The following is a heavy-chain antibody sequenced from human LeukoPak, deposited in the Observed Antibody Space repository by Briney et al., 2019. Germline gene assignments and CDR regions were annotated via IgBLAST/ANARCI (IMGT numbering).Heavy chain of an antibody. CDR2: VYSTGST. CDR1: GDSLSPYY. CDR3: ARAKGGSYGFNFES. D-gene: IGHD1-26*01. Sequence: SETLSLTCIVPGDSLSPYYWNWIRQTPEKGLEWIGYVYSTGSTYYNPSLKSRVTISVDTSKNQFSLNLKSVTAADAAVYYCARAKGGSYGFNFESWGQGTRVSVSS. J-gene: IGHJ4*02. V-gene: IGHV4-59*12.